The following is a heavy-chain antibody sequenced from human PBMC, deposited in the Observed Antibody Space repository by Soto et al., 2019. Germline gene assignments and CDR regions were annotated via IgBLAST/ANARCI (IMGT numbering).Heavy chain of an antibody. CDR1: GGSISSGGYY. V-gene: IGHV4-31*03. CDR3: ARARPGYSGYDMYNWFDP. D-gene: IGHD5-12*01. CDR2: IYYSGST. J-gene: IGHJ5*02. Sequence: LSLTCTVSGGSISSGGYYWSWIRQHPGKGLEWIGYIYYSGSTYYNPSLKSRVTISVDTSKNQFSLKLSSVTAADTAVYYCARARPGYSGYDMYNWFDPWGQGTLVTVSS.